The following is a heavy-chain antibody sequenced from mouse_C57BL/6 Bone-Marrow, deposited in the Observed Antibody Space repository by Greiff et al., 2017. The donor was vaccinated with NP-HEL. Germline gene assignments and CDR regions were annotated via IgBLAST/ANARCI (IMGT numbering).Heavy chain of an antibody. Sequence: EVKLQQSGPGLVKPSQSLSLTCSVTGYSITSGYYWNWIRQFPGNKLEWMGYISYDGSNNYNPSLKNRISITRDTSKNQLFLKLNSVTTEDTATYYCAREGPTTVGTGLWYFDVWGTGTTVTVSS. V-gene: IGHV3-6*01. CDR1: GYSITSGYY. CDR3: AREGPTTVGTGLWYFDV. CDR2: ISYDGSN. D-gene: IGHD1-1*01. J-gene: IGHJ1*03.